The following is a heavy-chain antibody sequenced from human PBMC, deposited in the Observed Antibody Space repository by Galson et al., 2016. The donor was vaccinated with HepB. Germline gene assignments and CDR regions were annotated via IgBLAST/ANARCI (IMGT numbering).Heavy chain of an antibody. Sequence: SLRLSCAASGFTVSSNYMSRVRQAPGKGLEWVSVIYSGGTTKYADSVKDRFTISRDNSKNSLYLQMNSLRADDTAVYYCASCSSWYGRCAFDIWGQGTMVTVSS. CDR1: GFTVSSNY. D-gene: IGHD6-13*01. CDR2: IYSGGTT. J-gene: IGHJ3*02. V-gene: IGHV3-66*01. CDR3: ASCSSWYGRCAFDI.